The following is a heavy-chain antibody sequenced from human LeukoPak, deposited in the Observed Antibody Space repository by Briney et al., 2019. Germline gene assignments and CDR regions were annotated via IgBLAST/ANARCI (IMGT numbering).Heavy chain of an antibody. D-gene: IGHD3-3*01. J-gene: IGHJ1*01. V-gene: IGHV4-59*12. CDR3: ARGRTFWPA. CDR2: IYYSGST. Sequence: SETLSLTCAVSGGSISSYYWSWIRQPPGKGLEWSGYIYYSGSTNYNPSLKSRVTISVDTSKNQFSLKLSSVTAAATAVYYCARGRTFWPAWGQGTVVTVSS. CDR1: GGSISSYY.